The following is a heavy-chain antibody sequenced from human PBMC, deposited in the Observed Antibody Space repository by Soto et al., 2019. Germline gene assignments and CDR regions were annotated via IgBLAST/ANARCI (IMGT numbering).Heavy chain of an antibody. CDR2: ISRYNGNT. J-gene: IGHJ4*02. D-gene: IGHD1-26*01. CDR3: ARDLGPQIVDS. V-gene: IGHV1-18*01. Sequence: QVQLVQSGAEVKKPGASVKVSCKASGYTFISYGISWVRQAPGQGLEWMGWISRYNGNTKYAQKLQGRVTMTTDTATGTAYRELRSLRSDDTAVYYGARDLGPQIVDSWGQGTLVTVSS. CDR1: GYTFISYG.